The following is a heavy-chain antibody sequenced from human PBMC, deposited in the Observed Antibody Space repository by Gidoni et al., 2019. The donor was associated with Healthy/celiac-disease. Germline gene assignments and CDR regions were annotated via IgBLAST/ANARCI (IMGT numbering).Heavy chain of an antibody. CDR3: ARDPRAGYEGGMDV. Sequence: EVQLVESGGGLVQPGGSLRLSCAASGFTVSSNYMSWARQAPGKGLEWVSVISSGGSTYYADSVKGRFTISRDNSKNTLYLQMNSLRAEDTAVYYCARDPRAGYEGGMDVWGQGTTVTVSS. J-gene: IGHJ6*02. CDR1: GFTVSSNY. CDR2: ISSGGST. V-gene: IGHV3-66*02. D-gene: IGHD5-18*01.